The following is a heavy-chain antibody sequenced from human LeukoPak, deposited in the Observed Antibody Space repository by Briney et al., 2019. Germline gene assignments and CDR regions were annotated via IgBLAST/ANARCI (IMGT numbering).Heavy chain of an antibody. V-gene: IGHV1-18*01. CDR2: ISAYNGNT. CDR3: ARGIAAAGTGVSWFDP. J-gene: IGHJ5*02. CDR1: GYTFTSYG. Sequence: GASVKVSCKASGYTFTSYGISWVRQAPGQGLEWMGWISAYNGNTNYAQKLQGRVTMTTDTSTSTAYMELRSLRSDDTAVYYCARGIAAAGTGVSWFDPWGQRTLVTVSS. D-gene: IGHD6-13*01.